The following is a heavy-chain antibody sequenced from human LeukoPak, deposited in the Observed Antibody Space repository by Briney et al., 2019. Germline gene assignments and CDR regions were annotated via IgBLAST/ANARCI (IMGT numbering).Heavy chain of an antibody. J-gene: IGHJ4*02. Sequence: GGSLRLSCAPSGFTFSSYGMTWVRQAPGKGLEWVSSITSGGDYIYYADSVKGRFTTSRDNAKNSLSLQLNSLRVEDTAVYYCARGHYDVLAASYKWTPDYWGQGTLVTVSS. D-gene: IGHD3-9*01. V-gene: IGHV3-21*01. CDR3: ARGHYDVLAASYKWTPDY. CDR2: ITSGGDYI. CDR1: GFTFSSYG.